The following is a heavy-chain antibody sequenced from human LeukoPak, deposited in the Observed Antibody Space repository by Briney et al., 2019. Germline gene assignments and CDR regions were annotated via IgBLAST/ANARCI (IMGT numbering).Heavy chain of an antibody. CDR3: AKEEAEVGLPNFHS. J-gene: IGHJ4*02. CDR2: VRGRGST. CDR1: GFIFSNYA. Sequence: GGSLTLSCTTSGFIFSNYAMSWVRQAPGKGPEWVSGVRGRGSTFYSDSVKGRFTISRDNPKNTVYLQMNRLRADATAVDYCAKEEAEVGLPNFHSWGQGTLVTVSS. V-gene: IGHV3-23*01.